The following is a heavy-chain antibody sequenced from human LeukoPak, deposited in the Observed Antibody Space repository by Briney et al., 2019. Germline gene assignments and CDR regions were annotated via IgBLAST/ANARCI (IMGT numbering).Heavy chain of an antibody. CDR1: GFTFSSYA. Sequence: GGSLRLSCAASGFTFSSYAMSWVRQAPGKGLEWVANIKQDGSEKYYVDSVKGRFTISRDNAKNSLYLQMSSLRAEDTAVYYCARGRRYYDYVWGSYRFDYWGQGTLVTVSS. CDR3: ARGRRYYDYVWGSYRFDY. D-gene: IGHD3-16*02. V-gene: IGHV3-7*01. CDR2: IKQDGSEK. J-gene: IGHJ4*02.